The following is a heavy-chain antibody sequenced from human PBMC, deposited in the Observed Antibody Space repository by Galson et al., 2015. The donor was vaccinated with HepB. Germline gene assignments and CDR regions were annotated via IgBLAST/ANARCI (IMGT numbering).Heavy chain of an antibody. CDR3: ARDLGYCSGGSCPYWFDP. Sequence: SVKVSCKASGYTFTSYGISWVRQAPGQGLEWMGWISAYNGNTNYAQKLQGRVTMTTDTSTSTAYMELRSLRSDDTAVYYCARDLGYCSGGSCPYWFDPWGQGTLVTVSS. J-gene: IGHJ5*02. V-gene: IGHV1-18*01. CDR2: ISAYNGNT. D-gene: IGHD2-15*01. CDR1: GYTFTSYG.